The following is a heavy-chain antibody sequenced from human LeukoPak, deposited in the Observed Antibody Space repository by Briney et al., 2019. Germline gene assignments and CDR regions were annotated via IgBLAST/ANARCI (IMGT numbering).Heavy chain of an antibody. CDR2: IYYSGST. CDR3: ARHSSGNYDFWSGYYTGMGLEEPNWFDP. J-gene: IGHJ5*02. V-gene: IGHV4-39*01. Sequence: SETLSLTCTVSGGSISSSSYYWGWIRQPPGKGLEWIGSIYYSGSTYYNPSLKSRVTISVDTSKNQFSLKLSSVTAADTAVYYCARHSSGNYDFWSGYYTGMGLEEPNWFDPWGQGTLVTVSS. CDR1: GGSISSSSYY. D-gene: IGHD3-3*01.